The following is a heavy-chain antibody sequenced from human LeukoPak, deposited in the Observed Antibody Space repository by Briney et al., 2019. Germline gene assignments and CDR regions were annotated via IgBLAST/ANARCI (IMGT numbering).Heavy chain of an antibody. D-gene: IGHD3-3*01. CDR3: ARGGGNYYSDF. V-gene: IGHV4-34*01. CDR2: INPSGST. J-gene: IGHJ4*02. Sequence: PSETLSLTCAVYGGSFSGYYWSWFRQPPGKGLEWIGEINPSGSTNYNPSLESRVTISVDTSKNQFSLKLSSVTAADTAVYYCARGGGNYYSDFWGQGHLVTVSS. CDR1: GGSFSGYY.